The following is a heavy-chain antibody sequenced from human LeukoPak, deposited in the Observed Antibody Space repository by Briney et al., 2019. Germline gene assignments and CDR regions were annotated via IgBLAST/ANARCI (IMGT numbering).Heavy chain of an antibody. Sequence: GSLRLSCAASGFTFSSYAMSWVRQAPGKGLEWVSAISGSGGSTYYADSVKGRFTISRDNSKNTLYLQMNSLRAEDTAVYYCARVPTMVRGEGAFDIWGQGTMVTVSS. CDR1: GFTFSSYA. J-gene: IGHJ3*02. CDR3: ARVPTMVRGEGAFDI. D-gene: IGHD3-10*01. CDR2: ISGSGGST. V-gene: IGHV3-23*01.